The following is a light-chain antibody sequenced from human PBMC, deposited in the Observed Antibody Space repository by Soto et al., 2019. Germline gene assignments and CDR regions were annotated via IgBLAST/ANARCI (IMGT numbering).Light chain of an antibody. J-gene: IGKJ1*01. CDR1: QSISSW. Sequence: DIQMTHSPSTLSASVLYTVTITFRASQSISSWLALYQQKPGKAPKVLIYRASKLESGVPSRFSGSGSGTEFTLTISSLQPDDFATYYCQKYNSYSLKFGQGTKVDIK. V-gene: IGKV1-5*03. CDR2: RAS. CDR3: QKYNSYSLK.